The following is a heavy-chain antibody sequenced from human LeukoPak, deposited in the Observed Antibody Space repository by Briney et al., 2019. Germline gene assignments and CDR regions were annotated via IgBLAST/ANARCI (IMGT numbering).Heavy chain of an antibody. Sequence: GGTLRLSCAASGFTFSSYGMSWVRQAPGKGLEWVANIKQDESEKYYVDSVKGRFTISRDNAKNSLYLQMNSLRAEDTAAYYCARDFEISSGWGQGTLVTVSS. J-gene: IGHJ4*02. D-gene: IGHD6-19*01. V-gene: IGHV3-7*01. CDR1: GFTFSSYG. CDR3: ARDFEISSG. CDR2: IKQDESEK.